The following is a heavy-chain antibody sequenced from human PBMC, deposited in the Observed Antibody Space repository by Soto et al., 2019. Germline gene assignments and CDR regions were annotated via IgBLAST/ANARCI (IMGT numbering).Heavy chain of an antibody. V-gene: IGHV3-9*01. CDR2: ISWNSGKI. CDR3: AKDKSNEELSVYYYNGLDV. J-gene: IGHJ6*02. Sequence: EVQLVESGGGLVQPGRSLTLSCAASGFAFDDYAMHWVRQDPGKGLEWVSSISWNSGKIAYAVSVKGRFTISRDNDKNFVYLQMNSLRAEDTALYYCAKDKSNEELSVYYYNGLDVWGQGATVIVSS. CDR1: GFAFDDYA. D-gene: IGHD1-26*01.